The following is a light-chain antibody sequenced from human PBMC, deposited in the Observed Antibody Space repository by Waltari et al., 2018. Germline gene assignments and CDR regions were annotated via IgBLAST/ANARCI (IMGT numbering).Light chain of an antibody. CDR3: QQYGSSVMYT. CDR1: QSLTRRY. Sequence: EIVLTQSPGTLSLSPGERATLSYRASQSLTRRYLAWYQQKPGQAPRLLIYGASSRAAGIPDRFSGSGSGTDFTLTISRLEPEDFAVYYCQQYGSSVMYTFGQGTKLEIK. J-gene: IGKJ2*01. V-gene: IGKV3-20*01. CDR2: GAS.